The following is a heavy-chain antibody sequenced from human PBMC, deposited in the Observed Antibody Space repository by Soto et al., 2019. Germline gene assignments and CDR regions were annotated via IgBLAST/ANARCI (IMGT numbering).Heavy chain of an antibody. Sequence: TGGSLRLSCAASGFTFSSYAMSWVRQAPGKGLEWVSAISGSGGSTYYADSVKGRFTISRDNSKNTLYLQMNSLRAEDTAVYYCAKKGNIGYYARGAFDIWGQGTVVTVSS. V-gene: IGHV3-23*01. CDR2: ISGSGGST. CDR1: GFTFSSYA. D-gene: IGHD3-10*02. CDR3: AKKGNIGYYARGAFDI. J-gene: IGHJ3*02.